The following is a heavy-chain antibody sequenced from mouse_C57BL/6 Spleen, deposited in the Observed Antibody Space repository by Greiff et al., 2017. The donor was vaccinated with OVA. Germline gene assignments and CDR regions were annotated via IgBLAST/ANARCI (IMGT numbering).Heavy chain of an antibody. Sequence: DVMLVESGGGLVQPGGSMKLSCAASGFTFSDAWMDWVRQSPEKGLEWVAEIRNKANNHATYYAESVKGRFTISRDDSKSSVYLQMNSLRAEDTGIYYCTTVVATDWYFDVWGTGTTVTVSS. CDR2: IRNKANNHAT. V-gene: IGHV6-6*01. J-gene: IGHJ1*03. D-gene: IGHD1-1*01. CDR3: TTVVATDWYFDV. CDR1: GFTFSDAW.